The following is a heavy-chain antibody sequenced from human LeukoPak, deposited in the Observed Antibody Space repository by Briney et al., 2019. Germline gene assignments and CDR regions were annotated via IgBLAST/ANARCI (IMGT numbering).Heavy chain of an antibody. CDR2: IYTSGST. CDR1: GGSISSYY. Sequence: PSETLSLTCTVSGGSISSYYWSWIRQPAGKGLEWIGRIYTSGSTNYNPSLKIRVPMSVETSKNKFSLKLSSVTAAATAVYYCARGFCDDSSGYYHFDYWGQGTLVTVSS. CDR3: ARGFCDDSSGYYHFDY. D-gene: IGHD3-22*01. V-gene: IGHV4-4*07. J-gene: IGHJ4*02.